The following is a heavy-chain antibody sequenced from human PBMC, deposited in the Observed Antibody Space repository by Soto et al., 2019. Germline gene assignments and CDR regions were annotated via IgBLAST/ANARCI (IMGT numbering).Heavy chain of an antibody. J-gene: IGHJ4*02. D-gene: IGHD2-21*02. Sequence: QVQLQESGPGLVKPSQTLSLTCTVSGGSISSGDYYWSWIRQPPGKGLEWIGYIYYSGSTYYNPSLKSRVTISVDTSKNQFSLKLSSVTAADTAVYCCVIYRGNSVYFDYWGQETLATVSS. CDR2: IYYSGST. CDR3: VIYRGNSVYFDY. V-gene: IGHV4-30-4*01. CDR1: GGSISSGDYY.